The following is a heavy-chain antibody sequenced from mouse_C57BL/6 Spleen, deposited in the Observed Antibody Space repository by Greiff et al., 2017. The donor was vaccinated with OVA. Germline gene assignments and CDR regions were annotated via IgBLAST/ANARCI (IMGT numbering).Heavy chain of an antibody. CDR3: ARSGSYDGYYVYAMDY. CDR1: GYAFSSSW. D-gene: IGHD2-3*01. CDR2: IYPGDGDT. V-gene: IGHV1-82*01. Sequence: QVQLKESGPELVKPGASVKISCKASGYAFSSSWMNWVKQRPGKGLEWIGRIYPGDGDTNYNGKFKGKATLTADKSSSTAYMQLSSLTSEDSAVYFCARSGSYDGYYVYAMDYWGQGTSVTVSS. J-gene: IGHJ4*01.